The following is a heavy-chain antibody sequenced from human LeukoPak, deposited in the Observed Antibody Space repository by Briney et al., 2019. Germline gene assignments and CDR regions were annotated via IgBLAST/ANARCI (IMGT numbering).Heavy chain of an antibody. CDR3: VGHSDY. Sequence: GGSLRLSCAASGFTFSTYSMSWVRQAPGKGLEWVANIKQDGSEKYYVDSVKGRFTISRDNAKNSLYLQMNSLRAEDTAVYYCVGHSDYWDQGTLVTVSS. D-gene: IGHD3-16*01. CDR1: GFTFSTYS. V-gene: IGHV3-7*01. J-gene: IGHJ4*02. CDR2: IKQDGSEK.